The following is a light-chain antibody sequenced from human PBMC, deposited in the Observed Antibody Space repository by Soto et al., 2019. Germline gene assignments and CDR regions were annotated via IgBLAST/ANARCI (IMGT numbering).Light chain of an antibody. Sequence: EIVLTQSPGTLSLSPGERATLSCRASQSVSGSYLAWYQHKPGQAPRLLIYGASSRATGIPDRFSGSGSGTDFTLTISRLEPEDFAVYYCQQYGSPPEIYTFGQGTKLEIK. CDR1: QSVSGSY. V-gene: IGKV3-20*01. CDR2: GAS. J-gene: IGKJ2*01. CDR3: QQYGSPPEIYT.